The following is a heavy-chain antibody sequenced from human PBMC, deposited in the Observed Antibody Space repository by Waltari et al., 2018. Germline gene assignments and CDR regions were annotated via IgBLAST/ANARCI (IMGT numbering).Heavy chain of an antibody. J-gene: IGHJ4*02. V-gene: IGHV4-59*12. D-gene: IGHD1-26*01. CDR1: GGSIRSYY. CDR2: IYYSGST. CDR3: AVGWEEAKAFDY. Sequence: QVQLQESGPGLVKPSETLSLTCSASGGSIRSYYWSWIRQPPGKGSEWIGYIYYSGSTNDNHALKSVVPRSVDASKNQSSLMLSSVTAGDTGVYYCAVGWEEAKAFDYWGQGTLVTVSS.